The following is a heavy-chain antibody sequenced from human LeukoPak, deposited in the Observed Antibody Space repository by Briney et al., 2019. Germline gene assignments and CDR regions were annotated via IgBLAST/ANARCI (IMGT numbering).Heavy chain of an antibody. CDR2: TSYDGNNK. CDR1: GFTFSRYA. CDR3: ARGLAYNYDSSAYFLDY. Sequence: PGRSLRLSCAASGFTFSRYAMHWVRQAPGKGLEWVAVTSYDGNNKYYGDSVKGRFTISRDNSKNTLYLQMNSLRAEDTAVYYCARGLAYNYDSSAYFLDYWGQGTLVTVSS. J-gene: IGHJ4*02. D-gene: IGHD3-22*01. V-gene: IGHV3-30*04.